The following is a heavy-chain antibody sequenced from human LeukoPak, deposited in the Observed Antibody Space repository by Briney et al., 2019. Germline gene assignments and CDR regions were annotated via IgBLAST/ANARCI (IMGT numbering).Heavy chain of an antibody. CDR1: GGSISSYY. D-gene: IGHD6-13*01. Sequence: SETLSLTCTVSGGSISSYYWSWIRQPPGKGLEWIGYIYYSGSTNYNPSLKSRVTISVDTSKNQFSLKLSSVTAADTAVYYCARTYTGYRDAFDIWGQGTMVTVSS. V-gene: IGHV4-59*01. CDR3: ARTYTGYRDAFDI. J-gene: IGHJ3*02. CDR2: IYYSGST.